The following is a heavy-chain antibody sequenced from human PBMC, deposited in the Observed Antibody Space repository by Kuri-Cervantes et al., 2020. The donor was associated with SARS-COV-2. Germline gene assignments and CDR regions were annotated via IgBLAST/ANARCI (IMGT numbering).Heavy chain of an antibody. Sequence: SQTLSLTCAVYGGSFSGYYWSWIRQPPGKGLEWIGEINHSGSTNYIPSLKSRVTISVDTSKNQFSLKLSSVTAADTTVYYCARHPALRYFDWIYYYYGMDVWGQGTTVTVSS. CDR1: GGSFSGYY. V-gene: IGHV4-34*01. CDR3: ARHPALRYFDWIYYYYGMDV. J-gene: IGHJ6*02. CDR2: INHSGST. D-gene: IGHD3-9*01.